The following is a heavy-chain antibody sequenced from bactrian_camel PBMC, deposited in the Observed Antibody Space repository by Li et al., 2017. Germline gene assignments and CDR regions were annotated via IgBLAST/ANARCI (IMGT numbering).Heavy chain of an antibody. CDR1: AYTYQ. Sequence: HVQLVESGGGAVQPGGSLRLSCFASAYTYQMAWFRQAPGKEREGVAAIYGAGSPIYANSVKGRFSLSRDTAKRTLNLQMDSLKPEDTAMYYCAADPVPRSLDCSDGHWSYAGRGTQVTVS. J-gene: IGHJ4*01. V-gene: IGHV3S53*01. CDR2: IYGAGSP. D-gene: IGHD1*01.